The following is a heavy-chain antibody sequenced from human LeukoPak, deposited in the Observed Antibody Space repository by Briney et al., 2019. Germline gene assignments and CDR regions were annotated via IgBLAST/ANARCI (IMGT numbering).Heavy chain of an antibody. CDR3: ARDADTAMAMGFDY. D-gene: IGHD5-18*01. J-gene: IGHJ4*02. Sequence: SVKVSCKASGGTFSSYAISWVRQAPGQGLEWMGGILPIFGTANYAQKFQGRVTITADESTSTAYMELSSLRSEDTAVYYCARDADTAMAMGFDYWGQGTLVTVSS. CDR2: ILPIFGTA. CDR1: GGTFSSYA. V-gene: IGHV1-69*01.